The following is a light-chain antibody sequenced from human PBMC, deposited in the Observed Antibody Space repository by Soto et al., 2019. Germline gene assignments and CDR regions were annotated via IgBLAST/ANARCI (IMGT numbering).Light chain of an antibody. V-gene: IGKV4-1*01. Sequence: DIVMTQSPDSLAVSLGERATINCKSSQSVLCSGNNENYLTWYQQKPGQPPKLLVDWATIRDSGVPDRFSGSGSGTDFTLPISSLQAEDVAIYYGQQYCASLPTFGQGTKVEIK. J-gene: IGKJ1*01. CDR1: QSVLCSGNNENY. CDR3: QQYCASLPT. CDR2: WAT.